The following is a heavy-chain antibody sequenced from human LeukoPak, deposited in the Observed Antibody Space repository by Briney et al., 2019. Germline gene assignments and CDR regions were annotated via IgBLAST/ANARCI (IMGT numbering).Heavy chain of an antibody. J-gene: IGHJ5*02. CDR3: ARDTEQWLTAAWFDP. V-gene: IGHV1-2*02. CDR1: GYTFTGYY. D-gene: IGHD6-19*01. CDR2: INPNSGCT. Sequence: ASVKVSCKASGYTFTGYYMHWVRQAAGQGREWMGWINPNSGCTNYAQKFQGRVTMTRDTSISTAYMELSRLRSDDTAVYYCARDTEQWLTAAWFDPWGQGTLVTVSS.